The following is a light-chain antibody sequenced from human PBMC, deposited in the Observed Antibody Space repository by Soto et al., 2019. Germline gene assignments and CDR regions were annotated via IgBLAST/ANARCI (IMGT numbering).Light chain of an antibody. Sequence: DIQLTQSPSTLPASVGDRVTITCRESQSIVTYLNLYLQKPGKAPKLLIYAASNLQSGVPSRFSGSGSGTDFTLTISSLQPEDFATYFCQQSYSTPPWTFGQGSKVAIK. V-gene: IGKV1-39*01. CDR1: QSIVTY. J-gene: IGKJ1*01. CDR3: QQSYSTPPWT. CDR2: AAS.